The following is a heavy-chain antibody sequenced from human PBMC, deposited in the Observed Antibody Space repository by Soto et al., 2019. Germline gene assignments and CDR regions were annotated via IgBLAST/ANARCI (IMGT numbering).Heavy chain of an antibody. CDR1: GFSFSSYW. CDR2: IKRDGSGG. CDR3: AREVSPVISRTLDLDAFDI. V-gene: IGHV3-7*05. Sequence: EEQLVESGGGLVQPGGSLRLSCAASGFSFSSYWMTWVRQAPGKGLEWVANIKRDGSGGSYLDSVRGRFTVSRDNVRNSLYLQMDSLRAEDTALYYCAREVSPVISRTLDLDAFDIWGQGTMVTVSS. J-gene: IGHJ3*02. D-gene: IGHD2-21*01.